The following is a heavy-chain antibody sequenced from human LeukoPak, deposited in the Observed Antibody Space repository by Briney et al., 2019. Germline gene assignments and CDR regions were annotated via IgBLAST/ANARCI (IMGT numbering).Heavy chain of an antibody. CDR2: MHYSGSA. CDR3: ARGMRYTATIDY. Sequence: SETLSLTCTVSGDSINSYYWSWIWQPPGKGLEWIGYMHYSGSASYDPSLRSRVTISIDTSKNQFSLELTSVTAADTAVYYCARGMRYTATIDYWGQGTLVTVSS. J-gene: IGHJ4*02. D-gene: IGHD5-18*01. CDR1: GDSINSYY. V-gene: IGHV4-59*01.